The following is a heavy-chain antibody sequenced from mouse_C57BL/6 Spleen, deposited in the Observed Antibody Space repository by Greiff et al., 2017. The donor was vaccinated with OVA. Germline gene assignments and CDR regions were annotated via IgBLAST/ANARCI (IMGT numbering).Heavy chain of an antibody. J-gene: IGHJ2*01. Sequence: LVESGPELVKPGDSVKISCKASGYSFTGYFMNWVMQSHGKSLEWIGRINPYNGDTFYNQKFKGKATLTVDKSSSTAHMELRSLTSEDSAVYYCARSSYYFDYWGQGTTLTVSS. CDR1: GYSFTGYF. CDR2: INPYNGDT. CDR3: ARSSYYFDY. V-gene: IGHV1-20*01.